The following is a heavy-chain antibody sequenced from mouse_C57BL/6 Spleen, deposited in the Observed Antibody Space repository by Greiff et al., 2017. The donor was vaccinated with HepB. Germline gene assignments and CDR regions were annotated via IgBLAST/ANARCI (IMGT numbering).Heavy chain of an antibody. Sequence: VQLQQSGPELVKPGASVKISCKASGYAFSSSWMNWVKQRPGKGLEWIGRIYPGDGDTNYNGKFKGKATLTADKSSSTAYMQLSSLTSEDSAVYFCARSHGSSPFDYWGQSTTLTVSS. CDR1: GYAFSSSW. J-gene: IGHJ2*01. D-gene: IGHD1-1*01. CDR2: IYPGDGDT. CDR3: ARSHGSSPFDY. V-gene: IGHV1-82*01.